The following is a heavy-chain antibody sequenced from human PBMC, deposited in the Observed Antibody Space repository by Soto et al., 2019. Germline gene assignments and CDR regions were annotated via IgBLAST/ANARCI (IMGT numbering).Heavy chain of an antibody. CDR2: VNPIFGTA. Sequence: QVQLVQSGAEVKKPGSSVKVSCKTSGGTFGSYAINWVRQAPGQGLEWMGGVNPIFGTANYAQKFQGRVTITADESTSTAYMELSSLRSEDTAMYYCARDGGSSYINDYLYGLDVWGPGTTVTVSS. J-gene: IGHJ6*02. CDR3: ARDGGSSYINDYLYGLDV. CDR1: GGTFGSYA. D-gene: IGHD1-26*01. V-gene: IGHV1-69*13.